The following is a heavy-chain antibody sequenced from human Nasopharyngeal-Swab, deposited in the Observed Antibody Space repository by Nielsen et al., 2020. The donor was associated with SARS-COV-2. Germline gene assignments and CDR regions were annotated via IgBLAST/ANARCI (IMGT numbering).Heavy chain of an antibody. Sequence: GGSLRLSCAASRFTFSSYAMSWVRQAPGKGLGWVSAISGSGGSTYYADSVKGRFTISRDNSKNTLYLQMNSLRAEDTAVYYCAKEPIVTMIVVVIDTYFDYWGQGTLVTVSS. D-gene: IGHD3-22*01. CDR2: ISGSGGST. V-gene: IGHV3-23*01. CDR3: AKEPIVTMIVVVIDTYFDY. CDR1: RFTFSSYA. J-gene: IGHJ4*02.